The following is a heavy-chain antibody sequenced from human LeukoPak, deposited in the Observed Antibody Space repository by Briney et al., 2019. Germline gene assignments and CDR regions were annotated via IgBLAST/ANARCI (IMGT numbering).Heavy chain of an antibody. CDR3: ARHALWGSYHQKDY. CDR1: GYSFYSYW. Sequence: GESLKISCKASGYSFYSYWIAWVRQTPGKGLEWMGIIYPSDSDTTYSPSFQGLVTISADKSIRTAYLEWSSLKASDTAMYYWARHALWGSYHQKDYWGQGTLATVSS. J-gene: IGHJ4*02. V-gene: IGHV5-51*01. D-gene: IGHD3-16*01. CDR2: IYPSDSDT.